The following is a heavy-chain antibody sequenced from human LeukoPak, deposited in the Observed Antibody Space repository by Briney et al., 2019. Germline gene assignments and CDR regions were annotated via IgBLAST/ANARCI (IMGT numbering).Heavy chain of an antibody. CDR3: ARGGVVVPAPRASWFDP. J-gene: IGHJ5*02. V-gene: IGHV1-18*01. CDR1: GYTFASYG. Sequence: APLKLSCKASGYTFASYGISWVRQAPGHRLEWRGWISAYNGNTNYAQKLQGRVTMTTDTSTSTAYMELRSLRSDDTAVYYCARGGVVVPAPRASWFDPWGQGTLVTVSS. D-gene: IGHD2-2*01. CDR2: ISAYNGNT.